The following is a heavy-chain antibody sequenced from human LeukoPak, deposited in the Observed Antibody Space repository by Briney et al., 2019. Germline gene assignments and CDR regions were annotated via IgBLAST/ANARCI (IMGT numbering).Heavy chain of an antibody. CDR1: GFTFASPA. Sequence: TSVKVSCKASGFTFASPAMQWVRQARGQRLEWIGWIVVGSGNTNYAQKFQERVTITRDTSTSTAYMELSSLRSEDTAVYYCAASNEDDSFDYWGQGTLVAVSS. CDR3: AASNEDDSFDY. V-gene: IGHV1-58*02. D-gene: IGHD3-3*01. CDR2: IVVGSGNT. J-gene: IGHJ4*02.